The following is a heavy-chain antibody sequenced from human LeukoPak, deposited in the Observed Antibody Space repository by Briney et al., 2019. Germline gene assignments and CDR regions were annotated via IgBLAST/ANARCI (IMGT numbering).Heavy chain of an antibody. D-gene: IGHD6-19*01. CDR2: IFYTGSN. J-gene: IGHJ4*02. V-gene: IGHV4-59*08. Sequence: SETLSLTCTVSGVSISNYYWSWIRQPPGKGLVWIGYIFYTGSNNYSPSLKSRVTISVDTSRNQFSLKLSSVTAAHTAVYYCARRKPYTSAWYYFDCWGQGTLVSVSS. CDR3: ARRKPYTSAWYYFDC. CDR1: GVSISNYY.